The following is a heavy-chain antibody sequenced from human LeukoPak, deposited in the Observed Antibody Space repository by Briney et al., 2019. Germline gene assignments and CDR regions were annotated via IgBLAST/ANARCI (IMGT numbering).Heavy chain of an antibody. V-gene: IGHV3-23*01. CDR1: GFTFSSFS. CDR2: ITGNGATT. Sequence: GGSLRLSCAAAGFTFSSFSMNWVRQAPGKGLEWVSGITGNGATTYYADSVKGRFTISRDNSKNTLYLQLSSMRAEDTAIYYCAKDFAAAAYFDYWGQGTLITVSS. J-gene: IGHJ4*02. CDR3: AKDFAAAAYFDY. D-gene: IGHD6-25*01.